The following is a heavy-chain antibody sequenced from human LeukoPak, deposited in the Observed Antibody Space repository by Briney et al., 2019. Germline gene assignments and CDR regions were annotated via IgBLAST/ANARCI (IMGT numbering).Heavy chain of an antibody. CDR2: IKQDGSEK. Sequence: GGSLRLSCAASGLSFSSYWMSWFRQAPGKGLEWVANIKQDGSEKYHVDSVKGRFTVSRDNAKNLLYLQLNSLRAEDTAVYYCAKLQGEPPDHWGQGTLVTVSS. CDR3: AKLQGEPPDH. V-gene: IGHV3-7*03. D-gene: IGHD3-16*01. J-gene: IGHJ4*02. CDR1: GLSFSSYW.